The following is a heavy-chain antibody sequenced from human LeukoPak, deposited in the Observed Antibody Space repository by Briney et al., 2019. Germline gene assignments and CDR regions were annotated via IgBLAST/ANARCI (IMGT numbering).Heavy chain of an antibody. V-gene: IGHV4-59*01. J-gene: IGHJ6*01. CDR2: IYYSGST. D-gene: IGHD3-10*01. Sequence: SETLSLTCTVSGGSMSVYYWSWIRQPPGKGLEWIGYIYYSGSTNYNPSLKSRVTISVDTSKNQFSLKLSSVTAADTAVYYCARDHSYYGSGYYHGMHVWGPGTTVTVSS. CDR3: ARDHSYYGSGYYHGMHV. CDR1: GGSMSVYY.